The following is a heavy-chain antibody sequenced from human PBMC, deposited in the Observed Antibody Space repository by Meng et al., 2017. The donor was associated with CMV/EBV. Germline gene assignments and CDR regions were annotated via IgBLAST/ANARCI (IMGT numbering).Heavy chain of an antibody. CDR3: ARAGQEYSSSWYGFDY. D-gene: IGHD6-13*01. J-gene: IGHJ4*02. Sequence: SGDTFTSYYMHWVRQAPGQGLEWMGIINPSGGSTSYAQKFQGRVTMTRDTSTSTVYMELSSLRSEDTAVYYCARAGQEYSSSWYGFDYWGQGTLVTVS. V-gene: IGHV1-46*01. CDR1: GDTFTSYY. CDR2: INPSGGST.